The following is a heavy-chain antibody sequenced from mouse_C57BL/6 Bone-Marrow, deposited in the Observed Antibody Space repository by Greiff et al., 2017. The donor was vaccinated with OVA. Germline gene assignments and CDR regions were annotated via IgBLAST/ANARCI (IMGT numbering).Heavy chain of an antibody. CDR2: INSNNGGT. CDR3: ARGGYYDYDGGAWFAY. D-gene: IGHD2-4*01. J-gene: IGHJ3*01. Sequence: EVQLQHSGPDLAKPVASVKIPCNSSGYTFTDYNMDWVKQSHGKSLEWIGDINSNNGGTIYNQKFKGKATLTVDKSSSTAYMELRSLTSEDTAVYYCARGGYYDYDGGAWFAYWGQGTLVTVSA. CDR1: GYTFTDYN. V-gene: IGHV1-18*01.